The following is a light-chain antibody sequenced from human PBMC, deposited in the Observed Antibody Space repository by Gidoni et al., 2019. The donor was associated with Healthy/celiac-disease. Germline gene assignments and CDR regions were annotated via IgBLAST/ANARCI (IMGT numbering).Light chain of an antibody. J-gene: IGKJ3*01. CDR2: DAA. CDR1: QSVSSY. CDR3: QQRSNWPIFT. Sequence: IVLTQSPATLSLSPGERATLSCRASQSVSSYLAWYQQKPGQAPRILIYDAANRATGIPARFSGSGSGTDFTLTISSLEPEDFAVYYCQQRSNWPIFTFGPGTKVDIK. V-gene: IGKV3-11*01.